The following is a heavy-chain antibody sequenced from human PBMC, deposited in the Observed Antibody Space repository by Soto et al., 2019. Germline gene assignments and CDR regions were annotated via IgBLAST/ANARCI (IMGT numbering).Heavy chain of an antibody. CDR2: IIPILGIA. CDR3: ASSPTSITIFGVAPNNWFDP. CDR1: GGTFSSYT. J-gene: IGHJ5*02. V-gene: IGHV1-69*02. D-gene: IGHD3-3*01. Sequence: ASVKVSCKASGGTFSSYTISWVRQAPGQGLEWMGRIIPILGIANYAQKFQGRVTITADKSTSTAYMELSSLRSEDTAVYYCASSPTSITIFGVAPNNWFDPWGQGTLDTVSS.